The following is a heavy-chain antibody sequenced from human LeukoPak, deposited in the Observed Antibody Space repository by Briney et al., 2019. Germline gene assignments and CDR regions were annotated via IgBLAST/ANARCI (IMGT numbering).Heavy chain of an antibody. J-gene: IGHJ4*02. CDR1: GFTFSSSA. CDR2: ISYDGSTK. Sequence: GRSLRLSCAASGFTFSSSAMHWVRQAPGKGLEWVAFISYDGSTKYYADSVKGRFTISRGNSKNTLYLQMNSLRVEDTAVYYCARVGGVTPFFYFDFWGQGTLVTVSS. D-gene: IGHD1-26*01. CDR3: ARVGGVTPFFYFDF. V-gene: IGHV3-30*04.